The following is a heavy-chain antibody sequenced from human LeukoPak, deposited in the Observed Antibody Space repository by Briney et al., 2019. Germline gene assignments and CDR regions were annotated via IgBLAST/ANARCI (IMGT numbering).Heavy chain of an antibody. Sequence: GESLKISCKISGYTLTNNWIGWVRQMPGKGLEWMGIIYPGDSDTRYSPSFQGQVTISADKSISTAYLQWSSLKASDTAMYYCARQVDCSSTSCYGGYYYYYYMDVWGKGTTVTVSS. V-gene: IGHV5-51*01. D-gene: IGHD2-2*01. CDR2: IYPGDSDT. J-gene: IGHJ6*03. CDR3: ARQVDCSSTSCYGGYYYYYYMDV. CDR1: GYTLTNNW.